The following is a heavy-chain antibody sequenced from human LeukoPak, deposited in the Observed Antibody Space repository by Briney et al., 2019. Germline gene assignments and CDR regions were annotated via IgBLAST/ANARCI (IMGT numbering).Heavy chain of an antibody. CDR3: ARVRRGGGYVFDY. D-gene: IGHD5-12*01. Sequence: SETLSLTCTVSGGSISSYYWSWIRQPPGKGLEWIGYIYYSGSTNYNPSLKSRVTISVDTSKNQFSLKLSSVTAADTAVYYCARVRRGGGYVFDYWGQGTLVTVSS. CDR2: IYYSGST. V-gene: IGHV4-59*01. CDR1: GGSISSYY. J-gene: IGHJ4*02.